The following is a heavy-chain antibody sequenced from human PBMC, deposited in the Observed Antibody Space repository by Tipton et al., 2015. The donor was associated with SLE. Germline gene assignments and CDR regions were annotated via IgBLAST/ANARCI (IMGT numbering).Heavy chain of an antibody. CDR3: ARDSSSSGYFDY. Sequence: LSLTCAVYGGSFSGYYWSWIRQPPGKGLEWVSGINWNGGSTGYADSVKGRFTISRGNAKNSLYLQMNSLRAEDTALYYCARDSSSSGYFDYWGQGTLVTVSS. D-gene: IGHD6-6*01. CDR1: GGSFSGYY. V-gene: IGHV3-20*04. CDR2: INWNGGST. J-gene: IGHJ4*02.